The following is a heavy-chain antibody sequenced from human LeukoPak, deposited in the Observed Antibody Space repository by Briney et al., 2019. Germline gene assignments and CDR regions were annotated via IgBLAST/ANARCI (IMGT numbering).Heavy chain of an antibody. CDR3: ATEGYSYGYWFDP. D-gene: IGHD5-18*01. CDR2: IYTSGST. CDR1: GGSISSGSYY. J-gene: IGHJ5*02. V-gene: IGHV4-61*02. Sequence: KSSETLSLTCTVCGGSISSGSYYWSWIRQPAGKRLEWIGRIYTSGSTNYNPSLKSRVTISVDTSKNQFSLKLSSVTAADTAVYYCATEGYSYGYWFDPWGQGTLVTVSS.